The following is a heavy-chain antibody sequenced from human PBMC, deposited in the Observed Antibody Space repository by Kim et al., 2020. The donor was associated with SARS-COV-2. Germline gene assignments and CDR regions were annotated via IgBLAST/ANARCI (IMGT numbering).Heavy chain of an antibody. Sequence: GGSLRLSCTASGFTFSPFAMHWVRQAPGKGLEWVAVIRSDESKRYYAESVKYRFTISRDNSKNTLYLQMNSLRAEDTAIYYCARNFGSATMIGDVWGLGT. CDR2: IRSDESKR. CDR1: GFTFSPFA. V-gene: IGHV3-33*01. J-gene: IGHJ3*01. D-gene: IGHD3-10*01. CDR3: ARNFGSATMIGDV.